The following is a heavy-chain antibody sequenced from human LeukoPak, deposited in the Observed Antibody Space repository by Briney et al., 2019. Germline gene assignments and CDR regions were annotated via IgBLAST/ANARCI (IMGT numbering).Heavy chain of an antibody. CDR3: TTDPMVGGLLYY. CDR2: IKTKTDGGTT. J-gene: IGHJ4*02. D-gene: IGHD3-10*01. CDR1: GFTFSHAW. V-gene: IGHV3-15*01. Sequence: GGSLRLSCAASGFTFSHAWMSWVRQAPGKGLEWVCRIKTKTDGGTTDYAEPVKGRFSISRDDSKNTLYLHMISLDTEDTAVYYCTTDPMVGGLLYYWGQGTLVAVSS.